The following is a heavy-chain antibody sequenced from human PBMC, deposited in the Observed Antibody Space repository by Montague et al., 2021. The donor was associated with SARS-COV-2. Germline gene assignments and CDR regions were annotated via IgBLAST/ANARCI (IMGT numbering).Heavy chain of an antibody. CDR1: CGSIMKYY. Sequence: SETLSLTCTVACGSIMKYYWSWNRQPTGKDLDYNVSIYAIGNTNYNPSLKSRVTMSVDTSKNQFSLKLSSVTAADTAVYYCANFRRTQLLFGTLYYGMDVWGQGTTVTVSS. V-gene: IGHV4-4*07. CDR2: IYAIGNT. J-gene: IGHJ6*02. CDR3: ANFRRTQLLFGTLYYGMDV. D-gene: IGHD2-2*01.